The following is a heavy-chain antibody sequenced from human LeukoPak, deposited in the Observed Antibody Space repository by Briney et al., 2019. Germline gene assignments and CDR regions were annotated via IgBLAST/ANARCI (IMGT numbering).Heavy chain of an antibody. V-gene: IGHV4-34*01. CDR1: GGSFSGYY. CDR2: INHSGST. J-gene: IGHJ1*01. Sequence: SETLSLTCAVYGGSFSGYYWSWIRQPPGKGLEWIGEINHSGSTNYNPSLKSRVTISVDTSKNQFSLKLSSVTAADTAVYYYARGSYLRLFQHWGQGTLVTVSS. CDR3: ARGSYLRLFQH. D-gene: IGHD2-21*01.